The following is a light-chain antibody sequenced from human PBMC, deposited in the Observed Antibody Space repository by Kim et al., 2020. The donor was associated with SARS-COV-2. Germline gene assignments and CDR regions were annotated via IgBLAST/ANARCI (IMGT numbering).Light chain of an antibody. Sequence: SSELTQDPAVSVALGQTVRSTCQGDSLRSYYASWYQQKPGQAPVLVIYGKNNRPSGIPDRFSGSSSGNTASLTITGAQAEDEADYYCNSRDSRGNHWVFAAGPQLTVL. CDR1: SLRSYY. J-gene: IGLJ3*02. CDR2: GKN. V-gene: IGLV3-19*01. CDR3: NSRDSRGNHWV.